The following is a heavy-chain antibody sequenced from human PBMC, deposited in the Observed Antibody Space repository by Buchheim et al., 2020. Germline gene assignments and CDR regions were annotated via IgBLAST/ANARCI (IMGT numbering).Heavy chain of an antibody. J-gene: IGHJ4*02. V-gene: IGHV3-7*01. Sequence: EVQLVESGGGLVQPGGSLRLSCEASRFSFSSYWMSWVRQAPGKGLEWVANINQDGSETNYVDSVKGRFTISRDNAKNSLYLQMNSLRAEDTAVYYCASGSYFNYWGQGTL. D-gene: IGHD3-10*01. CDR1: RFSFSSYW. CDR2: INQDGSET. CDR3: ASGSYFNY.